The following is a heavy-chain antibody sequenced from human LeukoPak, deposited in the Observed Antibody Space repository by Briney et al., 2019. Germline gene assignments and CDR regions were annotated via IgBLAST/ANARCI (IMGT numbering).Heavy chain of an antibody. CDR3: ARIYCSSTSCYSAFDI. D-gene: IGHD2-2*01. CDR1: GGSISSYY. J-gene: IGHJ3*02. Sequence: PSETLSLTCTVSGGSISSYYWGWIRQPPGKGLEWIGAVSHSGSTYYNPSLKSRVTISIDASKNQFSLKLSSVTAADTAVYYCARIYCSSTSCYSAFDIWGQGTMVTVSS. V-gene: IGHV4-59*12. CDR2: VSHSGST.